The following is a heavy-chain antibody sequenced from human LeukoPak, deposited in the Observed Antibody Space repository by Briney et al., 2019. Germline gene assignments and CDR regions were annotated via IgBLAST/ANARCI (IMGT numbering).Heavy chain of an antibody. D-gene: IGHD5-24*01. CDR2: ISGSGDST. CDR3: VKSAGKDGYRDVFDI. CDR1: GFTFSNYA. J-gene: IGHJ3*02. V-gene: IGHV3-23*01. Sequence: GGSLRLSCAASGFTFSNYAISWVRQTPGKGLEWVSAISGSGDSTYYADSVRGLFTISRDIFKNTLYLQMNSLRAEDTAVYHCVKSAGKDGYRDVFDIWGQGTVVTVSS.